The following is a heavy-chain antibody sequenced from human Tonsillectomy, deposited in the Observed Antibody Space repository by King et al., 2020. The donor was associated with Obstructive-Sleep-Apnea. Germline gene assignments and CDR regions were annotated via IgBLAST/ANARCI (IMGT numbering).Heavy chain of an antibody. V-gene: IGHV3-23*04. CDR2: ITNSGGET. D-gene: IGHD3-22*01. Sequence: VQLVESGGGFVQPGGSLRLSCAASEFTFSSYGMSGVRQAPGKGLEWGSSITNSGGETYYADSVKGRFTISRDNSKNTLYLQIDSLRVEDTAVYYCAKSFRPYDSRGYYLFDCWGQGTLVTVDS. J-gene: IGHJ4*02. CDR3: AKSFRPYDSRGYYLFDC. CDR1: EFTFSSYG.